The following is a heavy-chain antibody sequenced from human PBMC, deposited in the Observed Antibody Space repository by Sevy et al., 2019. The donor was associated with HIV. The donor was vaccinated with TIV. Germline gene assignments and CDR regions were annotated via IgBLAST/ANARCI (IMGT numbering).Heavy chain of an antibody. CDR3: ARSYSSSWYILYYFEY. D-gene: IGHD6-13*01. Sequence: GGSLRLSCAASGFSLSSYSVSWVRQAPGKGLEWVASIGSSNSDIYYADSVKGRFTISRDNAKNSLFLHMNTLRAEDTAVYYCARSYSSSWYILYYFEYWGQGTPVTVSS. J-gene: IGHJ4*02. V-gene: IGHV3-21*01. CDR2: IGSSNSDI. CDR1: GFSLSSYS.